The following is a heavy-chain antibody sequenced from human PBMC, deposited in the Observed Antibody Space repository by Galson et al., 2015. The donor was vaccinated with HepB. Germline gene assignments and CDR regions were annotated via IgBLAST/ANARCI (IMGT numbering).Heavy chain of an antibody. Sequence: SVKVSCKASGYIFTRYNINWLRQAPGQGPEWMGWSSGYNGDTRYAQKFQDRVTMTRDTSTGTAYMELTSLRYDDTAVYYCARGGMATIGGPTFDHWGQEALVTVSS. CDR3: ARGGMATIGGPTFDH. CDR1: GYIFTRYN. CDR2: SSGYNGDT. V-gene: IGHV1-18*01. J-gene: IGHJ5*02. D-gene: IGHD5-12*01.